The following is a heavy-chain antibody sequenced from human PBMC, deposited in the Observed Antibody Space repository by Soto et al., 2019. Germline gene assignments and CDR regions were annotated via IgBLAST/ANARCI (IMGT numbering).Heavy chain of an antibody. CDR2: INAGNGNT. CDR3: ARWQQLVRLFDY. Sequence: ASVKVSCKASGYTFTSYAMHWVRQAPGQRLEWMGWINAGNGNTKYSQKFQGRVTITRDTSASTAYMELSSLRSEDTAVYYCARWQQLVRLFDYWGQGTLVTVSS. V-gene: IGHV1-3*01. J-gene: IGHJ4*02. D-gene: IGHD6-13*01. CDR1: GYTFTSYA.